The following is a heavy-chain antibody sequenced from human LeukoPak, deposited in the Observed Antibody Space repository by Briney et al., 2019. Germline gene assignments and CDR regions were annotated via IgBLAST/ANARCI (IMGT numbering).Heavy chain of an antibody. CDR3: ARYRYCSSTSCYTGGPDAFDI. CDR1: GGTFSSYA. D-gene: IGHD2-2*02. J-gene: IGHJ3*02. CDR2: IIPIFGTA. V-gene: IGHV1-69*05. Sequence: SVKVSCKASGGTFSSYAISWVRQAPGQGLVWMGGIIPIFGTANYAQKFQGRVTITTDESTSTAYMELSSLRSEDTAVYYCARYRYCSSTSCYTGGPDAFDIWGQGTMVTVSS.